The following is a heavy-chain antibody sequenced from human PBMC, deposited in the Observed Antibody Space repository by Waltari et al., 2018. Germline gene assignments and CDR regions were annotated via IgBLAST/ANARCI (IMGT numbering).Heavy chain of an antibody. J-gene: IGHJ4*02. CDR1: GFSVSNNY. CDR2: ISTGGIT. D-gene: IGHD5-12*01. V-gene: IGHV3-53*01. Sequence: GSLRLSCAASGFSVSNNYMNWVRQAPGRGLEWVSLISTGGITSYADSLKGRFTISRDNSKNTVELTIYNLRAEDTAVYYCARAPDGYVALFDYWGQGTLVTVSS. CDR3: ARAPDGYVALFDY.